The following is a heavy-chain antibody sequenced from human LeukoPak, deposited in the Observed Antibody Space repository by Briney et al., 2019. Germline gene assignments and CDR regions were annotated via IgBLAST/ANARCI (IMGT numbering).Heavy chain of an antibody. CDR2: ISAYNGNT. Sequence: ASVKVSCKASGYTFTSYGISWVRQAPGQGLEWMGWISAYNGNTNYAQKLQGRVTMTTDTSTSTAYMELRSLRSDDTAVYYCARAPYYYGSGSYYNSSVYYYYGMDVWGQGTTVTVSS. J-gene: IGHJ6*02. D-gene: IGHD3-10*01. CDR1: GYTFTSYG. V-gene: IGHV1-18*01. CDR3: ARAPYYYGSGSYYNSSVYYYYGMDV.